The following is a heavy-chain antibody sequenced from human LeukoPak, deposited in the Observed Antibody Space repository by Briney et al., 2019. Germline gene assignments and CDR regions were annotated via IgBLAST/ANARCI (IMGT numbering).Heavy chain of an antibody. D-gene: IGHD4-17*01. V-gene: IGHV4-59*01. Sequence: SETLSLTCNVSGGSISRYYWSWIRQPPGKGLEWIGYIYYSGSTNYNPSLKSRVTISVDTSKNQFSLKLSSVTAADTAVYYCARSGTVTTVPDYWGQGTLVTVSS. CDR2: IYYSGST. J-gene: IGHJ4*02. CDR3: ARSGTVTTVPDY. CDR1: GGSISRYY.